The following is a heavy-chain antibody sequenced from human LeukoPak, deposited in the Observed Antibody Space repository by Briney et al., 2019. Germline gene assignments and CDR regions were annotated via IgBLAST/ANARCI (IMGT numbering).Heavy chain of an antibody. J-gene: IGHJ4*02. CDR1: GFTFSSYG. Sequence: GGSLRLSCAASGFTFSSYGMHWVRQAPGKGLEWVAFIRYDGSNKYYADSVKGRFTISRDNSKNTLYLQMNSLRAEDTAVYYCARGLVGSSWYGDYWGQGTLVTVSS. CDR2: IRYDGSNK. V-gene: IGHV3-30*02. CDR3: ARGLVGSSWYGDY. D-gene: IGHD6-13*01.